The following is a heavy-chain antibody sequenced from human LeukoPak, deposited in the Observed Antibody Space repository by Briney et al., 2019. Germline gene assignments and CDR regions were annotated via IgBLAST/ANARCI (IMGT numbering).Heavy chain of an antibody. Sequence: GGSLTLSCPASGFTVGDNYMTWVRQAPGKGLEWVSLIYSGGTTEYADSVKGRFSISRDISKNTLSLQLSSLRAEDTAVYYCAGGTDFWSGYSFDSWGQGTLVTVSS. J-gene: IGHJ4*02. CDR2: IYSGGTT. V-gene: IGHV3-53*01. CDR1: GFTVGDNY. D-gene: IGHD3-3*01. CDR3: AGGTDFWSGYSFDS.